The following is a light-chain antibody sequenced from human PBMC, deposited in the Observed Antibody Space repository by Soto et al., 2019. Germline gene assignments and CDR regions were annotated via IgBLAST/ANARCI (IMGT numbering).Light chain of an antibody. CDR2: GAS. CDR1: ESVSIN. V-gene: IGKV3-15*01. J-gene: IGKJ5*01. Sequence: VMTQSPATLSVSHGERATLSCRAIESVSINLAWYQQRPGQAPRLLIYGASTRATDTPVRFRGSGSGTEFTLTISSLQSEDFAVCYCQQYNDWPPSIIFGQGTRLEIK. CDR3: QQYNDWPPSII.